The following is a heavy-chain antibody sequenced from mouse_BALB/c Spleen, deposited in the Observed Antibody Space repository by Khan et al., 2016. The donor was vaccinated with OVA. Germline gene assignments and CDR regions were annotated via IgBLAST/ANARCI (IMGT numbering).Heavy chain of an antibody. CDR1: GFTFSSYV. J-gene: IGHJ2*01. CDR3: VREAYRYDEYYFDY. CDR2: ISSGGTP. V-gene: IGHV5-6-5*01. D-gene: IGHD2-14*01. Sequence: EVVLVLSGGHLVKPGGSLKLSCAISGFTFSSYVMSWVRHTPEKRLEWVASISSGGTPVYPDSLKGRFTISRSNARNIRYLQMSSLRSEETAMYYCVREAYRYDEYYFDYWGQGTTLTVSS.